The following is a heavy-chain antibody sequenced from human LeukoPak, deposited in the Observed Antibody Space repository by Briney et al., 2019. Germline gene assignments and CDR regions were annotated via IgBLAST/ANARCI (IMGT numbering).Heavy chain of an antibody. CDR1: GGSFSNYC. CDR2: INHSGST. V-gene: IGHV4-34*01. Sequence: PSETLSLTCAVYGGSFSNYCWSWVRQPPGKGLEWIGEINHSGSTISNPSLKSRVTKSVDMSKSQFSLKLSSVTAADTAVYYCALRPRGVRRLDYWGQGTLVTVSS. CDR3: ALRPRGVRRLDY. D-gene: IGHD2-21*01. J-gene: IGHJ4*02.